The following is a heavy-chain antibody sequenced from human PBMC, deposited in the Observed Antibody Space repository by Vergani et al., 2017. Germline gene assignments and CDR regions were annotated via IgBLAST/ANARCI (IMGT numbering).Heavy chain of an antibody. CDR3: ARIIVAGEGNFDY. V-gene: IGHV2-70*15. J-gene: IGHJ4*02. CDR1: VFSLSTSGMC. CDR2: IDWDDDN. D-gene: IGHD5-12*01. Sequence: QVSLRESGPALVKPTQTLTLTCTFSVFSLSTSGMCVSWIRQPPGKALEWLASIDWDDDNYYSTSLKTSLTISKDTSKNQVVLTMTNMHPVDTATYYWARIIVAGEGNFDYWGQGTLVTVSS.